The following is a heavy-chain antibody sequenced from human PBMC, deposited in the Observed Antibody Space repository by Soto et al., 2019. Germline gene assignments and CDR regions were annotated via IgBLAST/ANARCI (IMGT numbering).Heavy chain of an antibody. Sequence: SETLSLTCAVYGGSFSGYYWSWIRQPPGEGLEWIGEINHSGSTNYNPSLKSRVTISVDTSKNQFSLKLSSVTAADTAVYYCASGTPPTYYDFWSGYYFSWFDPWGQGTLVTVSS. V-gene: IGHV4-34*01. CDR3: ASGTPPTYYDFWSGYYFSWFDP. J-gene: IGHJ5*02. CDR1: GGSFSGYY. D-gene: IGHD3-3*01. CDR2: INHSGST.